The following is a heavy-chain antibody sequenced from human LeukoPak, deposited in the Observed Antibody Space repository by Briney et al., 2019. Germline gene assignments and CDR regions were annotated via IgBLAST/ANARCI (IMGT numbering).Heavy chain of an antibody. J-gene: IGHJ4*02. CDR3: AKEAGTFGESNYFDY. V-gene: IGHV3-30*18. CDR2: ISYDGSNK. Sequence: GRSLRLSCAASGFTFSSYGMHWVRQAPGKGLEWVAVISYDGSNKYYADSVKGRFTISRDNSKNTLYLQMNSLRAEDTAVYYCAKEAGTFGESNYFDYWGQGTLVTVSS. CDR1: GFTFSSYG. D-gene: IGHD3-10*01.